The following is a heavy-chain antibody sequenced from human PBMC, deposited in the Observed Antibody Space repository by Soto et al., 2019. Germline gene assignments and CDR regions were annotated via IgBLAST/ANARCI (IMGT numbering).Heavy chain of an antibody. CDR1: GFSFSRYA. CDR3: ARGEVATVLAAFDI. Sequence: QVQLVESGGGVVQPGSSLRLSCAASGFSFSRYAMHWVRQAPDKGLGWVAVISYDGRIKYYADSVKGRFNISRDSSKNTWYLQMDSLRDEDTAVYYFARGEVATVLAAFDIWGQGTTVTVSS. J-gene: IGHJ3*02. D-gene: IGHD5-12*01. CDR2: ISYDGRIK. V-gene: IGHV3-30*04.